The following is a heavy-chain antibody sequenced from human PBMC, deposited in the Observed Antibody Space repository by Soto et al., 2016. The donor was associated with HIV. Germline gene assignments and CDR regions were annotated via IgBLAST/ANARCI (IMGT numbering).Heavy chain of an antibody. Sequence: QVQLLQSGPGLVKPSETLSLSCTISGGPISQYYWNWIRQSPEKGLEWLGYVYYSGGVSYNPSFKSRLSMSMDTSKAQFSLRLTSLTAADTAVYYCVGYGITPGENWLDPWGQGTRIIVSS. D-gene: IGHD2-15*01. V-gene: IGHV4-59*01. J-gene: IGHJ5*02. CDR3: VGYGITPGENWLDP. CDR2: VYYSGGV. CDR1: GGPISQYY.